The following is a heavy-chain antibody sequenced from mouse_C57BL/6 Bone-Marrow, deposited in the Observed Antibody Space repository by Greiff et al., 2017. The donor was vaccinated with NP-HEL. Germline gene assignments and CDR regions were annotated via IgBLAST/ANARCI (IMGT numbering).Heavy chain of an antibody. V-gene: IGHV1-63*01. CDR1: GYTFTNYW. D-gene: IGHD2-3*01. CDR3: ARGGYYGFAD. CDR2: IYPGGGYT. Sequence: VQLQQSGAELVRPGNSVKMSCKASGYTFTNYWIGWAKQSPGHGLEWIGDIYPGGGYTNYNEQFKGKATLTADKSSSTAYMQFSSLTSEDSAIYYCARGGYYGFADWGQGTLVTVSA. J-gene: IGHJ3*01.